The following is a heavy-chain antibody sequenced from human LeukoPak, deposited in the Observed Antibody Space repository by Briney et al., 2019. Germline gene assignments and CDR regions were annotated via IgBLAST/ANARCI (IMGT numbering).Heavy chain of an antibody. CDR3: VRDVGGTDY. CDR1: GFTFSSYS. V-gene: IGHV3-48*01. Sequence: GSLRLSCAASGFTFSSYSMNWVRQAPGKGLEWISYISSSSSTTIYYADSVKGRFTISRDNAKNSLYLQMNSLRAEDTAVYYCVRDVGGTDYWGQGTLVTVSS. D-gene: IGHD3-16*01. J-gene: IGHJ4*02. CDR2: ISSSSSTTI.